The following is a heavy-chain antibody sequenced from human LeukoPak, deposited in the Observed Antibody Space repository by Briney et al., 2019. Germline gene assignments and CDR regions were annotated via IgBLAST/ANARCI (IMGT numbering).Heavy chain of an antibody. CDR1: GFTFSTYG. CDR2: IWYGGSKK. Sequence: GRSLRLSCAASGFTFSTYGMHWVRQAPGKGLEWVAVIWYGGSKKYYADSVKGRLTISRDNSKNTLYLQMNSLRAEDTAVYYCVKGASPVVHMVVWGKGTTVTVSS. CDR3: VKGASPVVHMVV. J-gene: IGHJ6*03. V-gene: IGHV3-30*18. D-gene: IGHD4-23*01.